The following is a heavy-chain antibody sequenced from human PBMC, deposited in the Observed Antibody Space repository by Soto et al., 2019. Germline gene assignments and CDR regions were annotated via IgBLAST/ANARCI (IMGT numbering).Heavy chain of an antibody. CDR3: TASSGWYNAFDI. J-gene: IGHJ3*02. Sequence: GGSLRLSCAASGFTFSIYSMNWVRQAPGKGLEWVSYIMPGSSHIFYADSVKGRFTISRDNAKNSLYLQMNSLRAEDTAVYYCTASSGWYNAFDIWGQGTMVTVSS. V-gene: IGHV3-48*01. D-gene: IGHD6-19*01. CDR2: IMPGSSHI. CDR1: GFTFSIYS.